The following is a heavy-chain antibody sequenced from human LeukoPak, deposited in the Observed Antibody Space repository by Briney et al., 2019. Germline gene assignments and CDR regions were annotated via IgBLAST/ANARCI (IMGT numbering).Heavy chain of an antibody. J-gene: IGHJ6*03. D-gene: IGHD3-3*02. V-gene: IGHV4-59*12. CDR1: GGSISPYY. CDR2: IYYSGST. Sequence: PSEALSLTCTVSGGSISPYYWSWIRQPPGKGLEWIGYIYYSGSTNYNPSLKSRVTISVDTSKNQFSLKLSSVTAADTAVYYCARAFYPGYYSYMAVWGKGTTVTVSS. CDR3: ARAFYPGYYSYMAV.